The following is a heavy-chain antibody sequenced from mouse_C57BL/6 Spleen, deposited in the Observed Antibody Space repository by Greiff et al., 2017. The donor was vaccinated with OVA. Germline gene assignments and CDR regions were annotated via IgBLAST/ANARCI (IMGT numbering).Heavy chain of an antibody. CDR2: ISSGSSTI. CDR1: GFTFSDYG. D-gene: IGHD1-3*01. Sequence: EVKVVESGGGLVKPGGSLKLSCAASGFTFSDYGMHWVRQTPEKGLEWVAYISSGSSTIYYADTVKGRITISRDNAKNTLFLQMTSLRSEDTAMYYCARSKSKGGDYWGQGTTLTVSS. V-gene: IGHV5-17*01. CDR3: ARSKSKGGDY. J-gene: IGHJ2*01.